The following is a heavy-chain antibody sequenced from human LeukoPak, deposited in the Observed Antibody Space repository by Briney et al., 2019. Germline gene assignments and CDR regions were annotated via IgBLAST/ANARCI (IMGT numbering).Heavy chain of an antibody. CDR2: IYYSGNT. V-gene: IGHV4-4*02. CDR1: GGSITSSNW. CDR3: ERGRSGIQYNFDY. D-gene: IGHD1-26*01. Sequence: PSETLSHTCAVSGGSITSSNWWGGVRQPPGKGLEWIGEIYYSGNTKYNPSLKSRVTISVDTSKNQFSLKLTSVSAADTAVYYCERGRSGIQYNFDYWGQGTLVTVSS. J-gene: IGHJ4*02.